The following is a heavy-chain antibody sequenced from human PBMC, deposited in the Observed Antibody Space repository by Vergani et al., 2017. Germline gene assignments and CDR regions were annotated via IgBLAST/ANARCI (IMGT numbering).Heavy chain of an antibody. V-gene: IGHV3-9*01. CDR1: GFTFDDYA. D-gene: IGHD6-13*01. J-gene: IGHJ6*02. CDR3: ARDKAAAGLEDYYYGMDV. CDR2: ISWNSGSI. Sequence: EVQLVESGGGLVQPGRSLRLSCAASGFTFDDYAMHWVRQAPGKGLEWVSGISWNSGSIGYADSVKGRFTISRDNAKNSLYLQMNSLRAEDTAVYYCARDKAAAGLEDYYYGMDVWGQGTTVTVSS.